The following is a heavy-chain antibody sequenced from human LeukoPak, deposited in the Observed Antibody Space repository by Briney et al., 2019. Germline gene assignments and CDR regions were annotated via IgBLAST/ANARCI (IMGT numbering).Heavy chain of an antibody. CDR3: ANYGGTYWYYFDY. Sequence: GGSLRLSCTTSGFTFSSYAMSWVRQAPGKGLEWVSPISGSGGNTYYADSVKGRFTISRDNSKNTLYLQMNSLRADDTAAYYCANYGGTYWYYFDYWGQGTLVIVSS. CDR1: GFTFSSYA. V-gene: IGHV3-23*01. CDR2: ISGSGGNT. D-gene: IGHD1-26*01. J-gene: IGHJ4*02.